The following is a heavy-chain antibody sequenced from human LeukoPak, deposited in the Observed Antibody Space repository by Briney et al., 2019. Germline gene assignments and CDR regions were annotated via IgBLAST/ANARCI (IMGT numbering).Heavy chain of an antibody. Sequence: PSETLSLTCTVSACSISSGYYWGWIRQPPGKGLEWIGSIYHSGSTYYNPSLKSRVTISVDTSKNQFSLKLSSVTAADTAVYYCARSYYFGSGSSLPGSVFDYWGQGTLVTVSS. CDR2: IYHSGST. D-gene: IGHD3-10*01. CDR1: ACSISSGYY. CDR3: ARSYYFGSGSSLPGSVFDY. V-gene: IGHV4-38-2*02. J-gene: IGHJ4*02.